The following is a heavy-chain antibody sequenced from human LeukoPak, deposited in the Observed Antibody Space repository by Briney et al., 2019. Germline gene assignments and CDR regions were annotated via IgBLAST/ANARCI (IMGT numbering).Heavy chain of an antibody. CDR2: IIPIFGTA. CDR1: GGTFSSYA. J-gene: IGHJ5*02. CDR3: ARSPEYSSSLAWRFDP. D-gene: IGHD6-6*01. Sequence: ASVKVSRKASGGTFSSYAISWVRQAPGQGLEWMGGIIPIFGTANYAQKFQGRVTITTDESTSTAYMELSSLRSEDTAVYYCARSPEYSSSLAWRFDPWGQGTLVTVSS. V-gene: IGHV1-69*05.